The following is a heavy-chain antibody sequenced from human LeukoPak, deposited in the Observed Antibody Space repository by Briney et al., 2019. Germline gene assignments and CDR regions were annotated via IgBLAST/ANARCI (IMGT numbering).Heavy chain of an antibody. D-gene: IGHD1-1*01. CDR2: INPDSGGT. J-gene: IGHJ5*02. Sequence: GASVKVSCKASGYTFTGYYIHWVRQAPGQGLEWMGWINPDSGGTNYAQNFQGRVTMTRDTSISTAYMELSRLRSDDTAVYYCTRELATGTTVWFDHWGQGTLVTVFS. CDR3: TRELATGTTVWFDH. CDR1: GYTFTGYY. V-gene: IGHV1-2*02.